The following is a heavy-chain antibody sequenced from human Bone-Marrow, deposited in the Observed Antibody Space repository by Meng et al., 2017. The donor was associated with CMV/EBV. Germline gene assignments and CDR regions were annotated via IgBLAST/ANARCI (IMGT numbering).Heavy chain of an antibody. D-gene: IGHD2-2*01. Sequence: SETLSLTCTVSGGSVSSGSYYWSWIRQPPGKGLEWIGYIYYSGSTNYNPSLKSRVTISVDTSKNQLSLKLSSVTAADTAVYYCARRIVVVPAATPLYYYYGMDVWGQGTTVTVSS. CDR2: IYYSGST. V-gene: IGHV4-61*01. J-gene: IGHJ6*02. CDR1: GGSVSSGSYY. CDR3: ARRIVVVPAATPLYYYYGMDV.